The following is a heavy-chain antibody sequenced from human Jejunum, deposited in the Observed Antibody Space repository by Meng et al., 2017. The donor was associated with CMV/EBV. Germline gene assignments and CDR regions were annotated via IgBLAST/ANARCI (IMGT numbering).Heavy chain of an antibody. Sequence: SWTASGVSVGVGRMNWVRQAPGKGLEWVSVICRGETTHYADSVKGRFIISRDNSRNTVYLQMDSLRAEDTAVYYCVVGHDSRKVAYWGRGTLVTVSS. CDR2: ICRGETT. D-gene: IGHD2-15*01. J-gene: IGHJ4*02. V-gene: IGHV3-53*01. CDR3: VVGHDSRKVAY. CDR1: GVSVGVGR.